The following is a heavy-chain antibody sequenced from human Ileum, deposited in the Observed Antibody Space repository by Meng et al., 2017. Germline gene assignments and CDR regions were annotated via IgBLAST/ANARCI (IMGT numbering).Heavy chain of an antibody. Sequence: VQVVESGVVLVKPGGSLRLSCAASGFTFSDRWMTWVRQAPGKGLECVGHIQSKADGGTTDYAAPVKGRFTISRDDSKSTLYLQMNSLKTEDTAVYYCTTFYAGYWGQGTLVTVSS. D-gene: IGHD3-16*01. CDR1: GFTFSDRW. CDR3: TTFYAGY. CDR2: IQSKADGGTT. J-gene: IGHJ4*02. V-gene: IGHV3-15*01.